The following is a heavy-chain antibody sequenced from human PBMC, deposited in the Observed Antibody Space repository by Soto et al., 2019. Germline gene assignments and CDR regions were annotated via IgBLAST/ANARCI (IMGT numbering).Heavy chain of an antibody. Sequence: PSETLSLTCSLSGASITSTTYFWAWIRQPPGKGLEWVGSIYYSGKTHYNPSLKSRTTISVDRSRNQFSLKLSSVTAADTAVYYCARESVLMVYAKSSYYFDYWGQGTLVTVSS. D-gene: IGHD2-8*01. V-gene: IGHV4-39*07. J-gene: IGHJ4*02. CDR3: ARESVLMVYAKSSYYFDY. CDR1: GASITSTTYF. CDR2: IYYSGKT.